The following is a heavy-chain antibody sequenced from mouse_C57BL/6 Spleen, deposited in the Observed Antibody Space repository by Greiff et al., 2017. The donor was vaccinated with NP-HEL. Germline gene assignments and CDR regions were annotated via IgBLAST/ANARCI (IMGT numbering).Heavy chain of an antibody. CDR2: ISSGGDYI. CDR1: GFTFSSYA. Sequence: VESGEGLVKPGGSLKLSCAASGFTFSSYAMSWVRQTPEKRLEWVAYISSGGDYIYYADTVKGRFTISRDNARNTLYLQMSSLKSEDTAMYYCTRDPYYGSSYGAMDYWGQGTSVTVSS. V-gene: IGHV5-9-1*02. CDR3: TRDPYYGSSYGAMDY. J-gene: IGHJ4*01. D-gene: IGHD1-1*01.